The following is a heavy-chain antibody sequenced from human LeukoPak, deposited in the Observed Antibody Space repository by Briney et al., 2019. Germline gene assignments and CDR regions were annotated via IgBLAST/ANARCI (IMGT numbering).Heavy chain of an antibody. CDR2: IKQDGSEK. Sequence: PGGSLRLSCAASGFTFSSYWMSWVRQAPGKGLGWVANIKQDGSEKYYVDSVKGRFTISRDNAKNSLYLQMNSLRAEDTAVYYCASDREYYYGSGSFDYWGQGTLVTVSS. D-gene: IGHD3-10*01. V-gene: IGHV3-7*04. CDR1: GFTFSSYW. J-gene: IGHJ4*02. CDR3: ASDREYYYGSGSFDY.